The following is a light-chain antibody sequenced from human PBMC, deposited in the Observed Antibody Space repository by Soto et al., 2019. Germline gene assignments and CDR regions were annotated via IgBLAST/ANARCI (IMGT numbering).Light chain of an antibody. V-gene: IGKV3-15*01. J-gene: IGKJ1*01. CDR2: GAS. CDR3: QQYNNWPKT. Sequence: EIELTQSPATLSLSPWERATLSCRASQSVSSNLAWYQQKPGQAPRLLIYGASTRATGIPARFSGSGSGTEFTLTISSLQSEDFAVYYCQQYNNWPKTFGQGTKVDIK. CDR1: QSVSSN.